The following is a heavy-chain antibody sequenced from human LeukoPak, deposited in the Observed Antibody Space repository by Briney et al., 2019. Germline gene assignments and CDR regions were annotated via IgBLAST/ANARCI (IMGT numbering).Heavy chain of an antibody. CDR3: ARVSGVALDY. J-gene: IGHJ4*02. Sequence: PGGSLRLSCAASGFTFSNYAMSWVRQAPGKGLEWVSSISGSGGSTYYVDSVKGRFTISRDNAKNSLYLQMNSLRAEDTALYYCARVSGVALDYWGQGTLVTVSS. V-gene: IGHV3-23*01. CDR1: GFTFSNYA. D-gene: IGHD2-15*01. CDR2: ISGSGGST.